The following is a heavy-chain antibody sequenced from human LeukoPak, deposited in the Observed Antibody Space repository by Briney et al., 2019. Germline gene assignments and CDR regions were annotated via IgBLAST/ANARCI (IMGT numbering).Heavy chain of an antibody. Sequence: SVKVSCKASGGTFSSYAISWVRQAPGQGLEWMGGIIPIFGTANYAQKFQGRVTITADKSTSTAYMELSSLRSEDTAVYYCARNHRPKDIAVVPAAFDYWGQGTLVTVSS. V-gene: IGHV1-69*06. CDR1: GGTFSSYA. CDR2: IIPIFGTA. D-gene: IGHD2-2*01. J-gene: IGHJ4*02. CDR3: ARNHRPKDIAVVPAAFDY.